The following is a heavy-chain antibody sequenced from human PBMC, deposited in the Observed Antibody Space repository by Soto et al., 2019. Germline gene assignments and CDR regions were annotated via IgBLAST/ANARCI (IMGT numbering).Heavy chain of an antibody. D-gene: IGHD3-3*01. CDR2: ISGSGGST. CDR3: ATGLLYGPYYFDY. Sequence: GGSLRLSCAASGFTFSSYAMSWVRQAPGKGLEWVSAISGSGGSTYYADSVKGRFTISRDNSKNTLYLQMNSLRAEDTAVYYCATGLLYGPYYFDYWGQGTLVTVSS. CDR1: GFTFSSYA. V-gene: IGHV3-23*01. J-gene: IGHJ4*02.